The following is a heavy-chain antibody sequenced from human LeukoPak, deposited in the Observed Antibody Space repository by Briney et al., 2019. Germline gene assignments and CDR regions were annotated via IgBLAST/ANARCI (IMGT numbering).Heavy chain of an antibody. CDR1: GFTFSSYG. D-gene: IGHD6-19*01. J-gene: IGHJ1*01. V-gene: IGHV3-30*03. CDR2: ISYDGSNK. Sequence: GGSLRLSCAASGFTFSSYGVHWVRQAPGKGLGWVAVISYDGSNKYYADSVRGRFTISRDISKNTLYLQMNSLRIDDTAVYYCARVAVEGREFFQHWGQGTLVTVSS. CDR3: ARVAVEGREFFQH.